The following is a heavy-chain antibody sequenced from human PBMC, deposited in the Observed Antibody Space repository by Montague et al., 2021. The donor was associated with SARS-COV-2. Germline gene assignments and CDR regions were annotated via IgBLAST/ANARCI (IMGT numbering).Heavy chain of an antibody. D-gene: IGHD3-10*01. CDR1: GFTFSSYA. CDR3: ARAGVWFGELPLDY. Sequence: SLGLSCAASGFTFSSYAMHWVRQAPGKGLEYVSAISSNGGSTYYANSVKGRFTISRDNSKNTLYLQMGSLRAEDMAVYYCARAGVWFGELPLDYWGQGTLVTVS. J-gene: IGHJ4*02. CDR2: ISSNGGST. V-gene: IGHV3-64*01.